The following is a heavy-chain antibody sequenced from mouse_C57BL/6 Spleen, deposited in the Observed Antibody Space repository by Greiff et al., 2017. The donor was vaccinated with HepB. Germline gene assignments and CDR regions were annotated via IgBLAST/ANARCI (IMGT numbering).Heavy chain of an antibody. CDR2: IWSGGST. Sequence: QVQLKQSGPGLVQPSQSLSITCTVSGFSLTSYGVHWVRQSPGKGLEWLGVIWSGGSTDYNAAFISRLSISKDNSKSQVFFKMNSLQADDTAIYYCARNFDGNYEYFDVWGTGTTVTVSS. V-gene: IGHV2-2*01. CDR3: ARNFDGNYEYFDV. D-gene: IGHD2-1*01. J-gene: IGHJ1*03. CDR1: GFSLTSYG.